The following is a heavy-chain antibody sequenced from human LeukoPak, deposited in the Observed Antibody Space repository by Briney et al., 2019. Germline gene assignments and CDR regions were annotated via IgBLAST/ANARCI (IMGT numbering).Heavy chain of an antibody. CDR3: AKTTTGYSSGRYPGWPVDY. Sequence: GGSLRLSCAASGFTFSSYAVSWVRQAPGKGLEWVSAVSGSGGGTYYADSVKGRFTISRDNSKNTLYLQMNSLSTEDTAVYYCAKTTTGYSSGRYPGWPVDYWGQGTLVTVSS. J-gene: IGHJ4*02. CDR2: VSGSGGGT. CDR1: GFTFSSYA. V-gene: IGHV3-23*01. D-gene: IGHD6-19*01.